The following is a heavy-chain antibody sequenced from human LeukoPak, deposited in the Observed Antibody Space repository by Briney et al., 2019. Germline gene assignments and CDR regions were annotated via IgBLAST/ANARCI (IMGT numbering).Heavy chain of an antibody. CDR3: ARVLGVTTGHTFDI. CDR2: IYYSGYT. D-gene: IGHD4-17*01. J-gene: IGHJ3*02. CDR1: GASINSGGFF. Sequence: PSQTLSLTCTVSGASINSGGFFWSWIRQHPGKGLEWIGHIYYSGYTYYNPSLTSRLSISLDTSKTQFSLGLSSVTAADTALYYCARVLGVTTGHTFDIWGQGIMVTVSS. V-gene: IGHV4-31*03.